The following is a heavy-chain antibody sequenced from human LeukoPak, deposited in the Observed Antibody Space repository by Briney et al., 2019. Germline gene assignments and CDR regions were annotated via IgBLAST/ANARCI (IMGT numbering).Heavy chain of an antibody. J-gene: IGHJ5*02. D-gene: IGHD3-3*01. CDR3: ARGGQGYDLNWFDP. V-gene: IGHV3-23*01. CDR1: GFTFRNYG. CDR2: ISGSGVTT. Sequence: GGSLRLSCAASGFTFRNYGMSWVRQAPGKGLEWVSAISGSGVTTYYAHSVKGRFTISRDNSKNTLYLQMNSLRAEDTAVYYCARGGQGYDLNWFDPWGQGTLVTVSS.